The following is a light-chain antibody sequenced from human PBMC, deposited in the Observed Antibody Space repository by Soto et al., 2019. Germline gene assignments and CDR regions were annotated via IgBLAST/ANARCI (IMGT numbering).Light chain of an antibody. J-gene: IGLJ1*01. CDR3: CSYTTVSTFV. V-gene: IGLV2-23*01. Sequence: QSALTQPASVSGSPGQSITISCTGTSNDVGGYDLVSWYQQHPGKAPKLMIYEATKRPSGVSNRFSASKSGNTASLTISGLQAEDEADYYCCSYTTVSTFVIGTGTKVTVL. CDR2: EAT. CDR1: SNDVGGYDL.